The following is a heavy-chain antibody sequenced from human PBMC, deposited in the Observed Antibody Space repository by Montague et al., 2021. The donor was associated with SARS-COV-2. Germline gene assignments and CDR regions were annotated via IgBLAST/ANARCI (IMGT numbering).Heavy chain of an antibody. Sequence: SLRLSCAASGFTFGDYAMHWVRQAPGKGLEWVSGISWNSGSIGYADSVKGRFTISRANAKNSLYLQMNSLRAEDTALYYCAKDIVRIVGGYYYYYGMDVWGQGTTVTVSS. CDR1: GFTFGDYA. V-gene: IGHV3-9*01. CDR3: AKDIVRIVGGYYYYYGMDV. D-gene: IGHD1-26*01. J-gene: IGHJ6*02. CDR2: ISWNSGSI.